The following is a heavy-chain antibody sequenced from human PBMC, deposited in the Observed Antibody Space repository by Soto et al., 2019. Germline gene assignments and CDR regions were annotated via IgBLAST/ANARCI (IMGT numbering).Heavy chain of an antibody. J-gene: IGHJ3*02. CDR2: ISPYNGNT. CDR1: GYTFSNYG. V-gene: IGHV1-18*01. Sequence: GASVKVSCKASGYTFSNYGISWVRQAPGQGLEWMGWISPYNGNTKYTQKFQGRVTMTTDTSTSTAYMELRSLRSDDTAVFYCARVFGSGSYIPFDTWGQGTMVTVSS. D-gene: IGHD3-10*01. CDR3: ARVFGSGSYIPFDT.